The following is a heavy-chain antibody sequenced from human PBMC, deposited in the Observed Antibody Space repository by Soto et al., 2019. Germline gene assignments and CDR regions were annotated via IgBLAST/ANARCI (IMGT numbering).Heavy chain of an antibody. Sequence: QVQLVESGGGVVQPGRSLRLSCAASGFTFSSYAMHWVRQAPGKGLEWVAVISYDGSNKYYADSVKGRFTISRDNSKNTXYXXMNSLRAEDTAVYYCARDPDIVLVPAATHPSTFDYWGQGTLVTVSS. V-gene: IGHV3-30-3*01. D-gene: IGHD2-2*01. CDR2: ISYDGSNK. CDR1: GFTFSSYA. J-gene: IGHJ4*02. CDR3: ARDPDIVLVPAATHPSTFDY.